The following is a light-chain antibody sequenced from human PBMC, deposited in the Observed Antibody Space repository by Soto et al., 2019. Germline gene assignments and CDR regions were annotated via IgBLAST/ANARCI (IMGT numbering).Light chain of an antibody. CDR1: QSVGSSY. CDR3: QQYGSVHT. J-gene: IGKJ2*01. Sequence: EIVLTQSPGTLSLSPGERATLSCRASQSVGSSYLAWYQQKPGQAPRLLIYGASSRATGTPDRFSGSGSGTDFTLTNSRLAPEDFAGHSRQQYGSVHTFGQGTKLELK. V-gene: IGKV3-20*01. CDR2: GAS.